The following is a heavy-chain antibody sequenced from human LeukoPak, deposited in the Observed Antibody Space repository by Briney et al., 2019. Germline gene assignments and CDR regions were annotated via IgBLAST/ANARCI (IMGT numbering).Heavy chain of an antibody. CDR2: IIPILGRT. V-gene: IGHV1-69*04. J-gene: IGHJ4*02. Sequence: GASVKVSCKASGGTFSNYAISWVRQAPGQGLEWMGRIIPILGRTNYAQKFQGRVTITADKSTSTAYMELSSLRSEDTAVYYCARDSGEAYYYDSSGYIGGYFDYWGQGTLVTVSS. CDR1: GGTFSNYA. CDR3: ARDSGEAYYYDSSGYIGGYFDY. D-gene: IGHD3-22*01.